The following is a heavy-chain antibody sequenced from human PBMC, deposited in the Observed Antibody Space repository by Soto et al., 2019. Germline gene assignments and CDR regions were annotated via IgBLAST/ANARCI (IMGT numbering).Heavy chain of an antibody. D-gene: IGHD2-2*01. J-gene: IGHJ6*02. CDR2: IYTRGTST. Sequence: GGSLRLSCVSSGFTFSQYDMNWVRQAPGRGLEFVAGIYTRGTSTYFADSVEGRFTISRDNAKNSLYLKLKSLRVADSGVYHCVRVNARMDXWGQGTTVTVS. V-gene: IGHV3-48*03. CDR1: GFTFSQYD. CDR3: VRVNARMDX.